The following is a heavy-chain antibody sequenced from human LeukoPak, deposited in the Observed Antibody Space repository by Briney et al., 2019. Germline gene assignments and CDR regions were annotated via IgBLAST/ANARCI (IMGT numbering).Heavy chain of an antibody. Sequence: SETLSLTCTVSGGSISSSSYYWGWIRQPPGKGLEWIGSIYYSGSTYYNPSLKSRVTISVDTSKNQFSLKLSPVTAADTAVYYCARDPKAYSYGDPDAFDIWGQGTMVTVSS. CDR3: ARDPKAYSYGDPDAFDI. CDR2: IYYSGST. D-gene: IGHD5-18*01. CDR1: GGSISSSSYY. J-gene: IGHJ3*02. V-gene: IGHV4-39*07.